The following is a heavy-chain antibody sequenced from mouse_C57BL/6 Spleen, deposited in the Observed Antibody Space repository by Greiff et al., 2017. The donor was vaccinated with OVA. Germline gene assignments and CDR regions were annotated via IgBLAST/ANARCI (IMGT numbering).Heavy chain of an antibody. V-gene: IGHV1-76*01. D-gene: IGHD2-4*01. Sequence: QVQLQQSGAELVRPGASVKLSCKASGYTFTDYYINWVKQRPGQGLEWIARIYPGSGNTYYNEKFKGKATLTAEKSSSTDYMQLSSLTSEDSAVYFCARGYDYDNWYFDVWGTGTTVTVSS. CDR2: IYPGSGNT. J-gene: IGHJ1*03. CDR3: ARGYDYDNWYFDV. CDR1: GYTFTDYY.